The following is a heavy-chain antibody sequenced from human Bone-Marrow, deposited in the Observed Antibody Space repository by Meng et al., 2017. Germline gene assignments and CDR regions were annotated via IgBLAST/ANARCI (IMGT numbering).Heavy chain of an antibody. CDR1: GGSFSGYY. D-gene: IGHD2-21*02. V-gene: IGHV4-34*01. CDR3: ARVAYRWGGDCSYFDY. CDR2: INHSGST. J-gene: IGHJ4*02. Sequence: QVQLPQLGAGLLKPSEPLSLTCAVYGGSFSGYYWSWIRQPPGKGLEWIGEINHSGSTNYNPSLKSRVTISVDTSKNQFSLKLSSVTAADTAVYYCARVAYRWGGDCSYFDYWGQGTLVTVSS.